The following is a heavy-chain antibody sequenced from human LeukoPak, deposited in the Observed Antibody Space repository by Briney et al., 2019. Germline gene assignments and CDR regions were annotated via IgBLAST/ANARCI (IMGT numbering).Heavy chain of an antibody. CDR1: GFTFSSYW. CDR2: IKSDGSST. V-gene: IGHV3-74*01. D-gene: IGHD2-8*01. CDR3: AREMVHYYRMDV. Sequence: GGSLRLSCAASGFTFSSYWMHWVRQAPGKGLVWVSRIKSDGSSTSYADSVKGRFTISRDNAKNTLYLQMNSLRAEDTAVYYCAREMVHYYRMDVWGKGTTVTVSS. J-gene: IGHJ6*04.